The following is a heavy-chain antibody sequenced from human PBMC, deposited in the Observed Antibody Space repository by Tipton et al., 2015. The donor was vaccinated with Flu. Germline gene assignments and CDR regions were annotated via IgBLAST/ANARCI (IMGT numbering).Heavy chain of an antibody. Sequence: LRLSCTVSGGSISSYYWSWIRQPPGKGLEWIGYIYYSGSTNYNPPLKSRVTISVDTSKNQFSLKLSSVTAADTAVYYCARDSGDSSGYYSEVWFDPWGQGTLVTVSS. J-gene: IGHJ5*02. CDR3: ARDSGDSSGYYSEVWFDP. D-gene: IGHD3-22*01. CDR2: IYYSGST. V-gene: IGHV4-59*01. CDR1: GGSISSYY.